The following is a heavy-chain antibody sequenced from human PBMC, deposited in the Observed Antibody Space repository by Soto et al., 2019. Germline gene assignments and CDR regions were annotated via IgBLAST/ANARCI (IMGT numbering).Heavy chain of an antibody. J-gene: IGHJ6*03. V-gene: IGHV4-34*01. CDR1: GGSFSGYY. D-gene: IGHD3-3*01. CDR2: INHSGST. Sequence: SETLSLTCAVYGGSFSGYYWSCIRQPPGKGLEWIGEINHSGSTNYNPSLKSRVTISVDTSKNQFSLKLSSVTAADTAVYYCARGLVVPGYYDFWSGPPRYYYMAVWGQGTTVPVSS. CDR3: ARGLVVPGYYDFWSGPPRYYYMAV.